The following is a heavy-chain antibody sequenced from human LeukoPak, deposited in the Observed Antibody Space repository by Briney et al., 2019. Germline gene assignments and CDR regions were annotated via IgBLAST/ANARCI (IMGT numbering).Heavy chain of an antibody. V-gene: IGHV3-23*01. CDR1: GFTFSSYA. J-gene: IGHJ4*02. CDR3: AKDGGYSGYDWLYGHFDY. CDR2: ISGSGGST. Sequence: PGGSLRLSCAASGFTFSSYAMSWVRQAPGKGLEWVSAISGSGGSTYYADSVKGRFTISRDNSKNTLYLQMNSLRAEDTAVYYCAKDGGYSGYDWLYGHFDYWGQGTLVTVSS. D-gene: IGHD5-12*01.